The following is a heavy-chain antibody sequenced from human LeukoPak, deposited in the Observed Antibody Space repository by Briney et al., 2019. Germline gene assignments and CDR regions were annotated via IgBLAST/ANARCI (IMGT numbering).Heavy chain of an antibody. CDR2: IYHSGST. V-gene: IGHV4-38-2*01. D-gene: IGHD7-27*01. CDR1: GYSISSGYY. Sequence: KSSXXLSLTCAVSGYSISSGYYWGWIRPPPGKGLEWIGSIYHSGSTYYNPSLKSRVTISVDTSKNQFSLKLSSVTAADTAVYYCANGAGDPYFDYWGQGTLVTVSS. J-gene: IGHJ4*02. CDR3: ANGAGDPYFDY.